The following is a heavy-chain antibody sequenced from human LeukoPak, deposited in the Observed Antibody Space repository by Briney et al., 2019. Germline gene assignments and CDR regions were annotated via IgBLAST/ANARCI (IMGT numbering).Heavy chain of an antibody. CDR3: ARDLAGRGTRAAHFDY. J-gene: IGHJ4*02. D-gene: IGHD7-27*01. CDR2: INPNSGGT. V-gene: IGHV1-2*04. CDR1: GYTFTGYH. Sequence: ASVKVSCKASGYTFTGYHMHWVRQAPGQGLEWMGWINPNSGGTNYAQKFQGWVTMTRDTSISTAYMELSRLRSDDTAVYYCARDLAGRGTRAAHFDYWGQGTLVTVSS.